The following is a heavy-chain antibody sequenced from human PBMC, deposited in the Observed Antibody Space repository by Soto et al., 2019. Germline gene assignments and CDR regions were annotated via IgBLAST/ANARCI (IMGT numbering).Heavy chain of an antibody. Sequence: EVQLVESGGGLVQPGGSLRLSCAASGFTFSSYWMSWVRQAPGKGLEWVANIKQDGSEKYYLDSVKGRFTISRDNAKNSLYLQMNSLRAEDTAVYYWARRFPYSHCDYWGQGTLVTVSS. J-gene: IGHJ4*02. D-gene: IGHD1-26*01. V-gene: IGHV3-7*01. CDR3: ARRFPYSHCDY. CDR2: IKQDGSEK. CDR1: GFTFSSYW.